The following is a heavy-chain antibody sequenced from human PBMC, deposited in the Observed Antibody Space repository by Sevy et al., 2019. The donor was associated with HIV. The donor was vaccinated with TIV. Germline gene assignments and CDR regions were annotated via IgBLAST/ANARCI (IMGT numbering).Heavy chain of an antibody. D-gene: IGHD3-3*01. CDR1: GGTFSSYA. V-gene: IGHV1-69*13. J-gene: IGHJ6*02. CDR3: ASRNPTIFGVDPEDYYYGMDV. CDR2: IIPIFGTA. Sequence: ASVKVSCKASGGTFSSYAISWVRQAPGQGLEWMGGIIPIFGTANYAQKFQGRVTITADESTGTAYMELSSLRSEDTAVYYCASRNPTIFGVDPEDYYYGMDVWGQGTTVTVSS.